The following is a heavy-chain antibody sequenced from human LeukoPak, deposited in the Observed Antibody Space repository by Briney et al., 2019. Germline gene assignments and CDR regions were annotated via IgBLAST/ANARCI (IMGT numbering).Heavy chain of an antibody. Sequence: GGSLRLSCAVSGVTLSNYGMSWVRQAPGKGLEWVAGISGSGGGTVYADSVKGRFTISRDNPKNTLYLQMNSLRAEDTAVYFCAKRGVVIRVVLVGFHKEAYYFDSWGQGALVTVSS. D-gene: IGHD3-10*01. J-gene: IGHJ4*02. CDR1: GVTLSNYG. V-gene: IGHV3-23*01. CDR2: ISGSGGGT. CDR3: AKRGVVIRVVLVGFHKEAYYFDS.